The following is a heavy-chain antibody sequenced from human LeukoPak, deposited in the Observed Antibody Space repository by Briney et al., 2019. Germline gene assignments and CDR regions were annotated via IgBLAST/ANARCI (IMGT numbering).Heavy chain of an antibody. CDR2: ISYDGSNK. CDR3: AREEQWLAAGAFDI. CDR1: GFTFSSYA. V-gene: IGHV3-30-3*01. Sequence: PGGSLRLSCAASGFTFSSYAMHWVRQAPGKGLEWVAVISYDGSNKYYADSVKGRFTISRDNAKNSLYLQMNSLRAEDTAVYYCAREEQWLAAGAFDIWGQGTMVTVSS. D-gene: IGHD6-19*01. J-gene: IGHJ3*02.